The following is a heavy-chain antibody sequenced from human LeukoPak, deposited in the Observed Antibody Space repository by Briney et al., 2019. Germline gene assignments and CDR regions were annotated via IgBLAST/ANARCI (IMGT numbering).Heavy chain of an antibody. J-gene: IGHJ4*02. Sequence: SVKVSCKASGGTFTTYAITWVRQAPGQGLEWMGRIIPMFGRTNYAQKFQGRVTITADESTTTTYMELSGLRSEDTAVYYCARGQWLVPWDYWGQGTLVTVSS. D-gene: IGHD6-19*01. V-gene: IGHV1-69*15. CDR1: GGTFTTYA. CDR2: IIPMFGRT. CDR3: ARGQWLVPWDY.